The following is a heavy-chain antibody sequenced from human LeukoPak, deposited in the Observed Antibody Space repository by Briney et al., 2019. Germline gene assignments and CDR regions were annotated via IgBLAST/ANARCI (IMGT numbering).Heavy chain of an antibody. CDR2: INPNTGGT. V-gene: IGHV1-2*02. J-gene: IGHJ4*02. CDR1: GYTFSDYY. D-gene: IGHD1/OR15-1a*01. CDR3: ARGGLYNWNIDY. Sequence: GASVKVSCKASGYTFSDYYMHWVRQAPGQGLEWMGWINPNTGGTNYAQKFQGRVTMTRDTSISTGYVELSRLRSDGTAVYYCARGGLYNWNIDYWGQGSLVTVSS.